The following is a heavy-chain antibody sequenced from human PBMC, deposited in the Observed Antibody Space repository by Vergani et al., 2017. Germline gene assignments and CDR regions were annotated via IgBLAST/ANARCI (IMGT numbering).Heavy chain of an antibody. CDR1: DSSIMTNPY. Sequence: QVQLQESGPGLVKPSETLTLTCDVSDSSIMTNPYWGWFRQSPGKGLEWLGCIHHSEDTYYNSSLKSRVSISIVSSSKFSLSLTSVTAADTAIYYCARTRGSGGFSPSSYFYGMDVWGHGTTVTVSS. CDR3: ARTRGSGGFSPSSYFYGMDV. D-gene: IGHD3-10*01. J-gene: IGHJ6*02. V-gene: IGHV4-38-2*01. CDR2: IHHSEDT.